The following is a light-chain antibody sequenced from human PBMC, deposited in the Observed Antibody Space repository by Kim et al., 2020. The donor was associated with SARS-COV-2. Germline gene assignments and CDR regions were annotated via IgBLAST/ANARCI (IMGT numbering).Light chain of an antibody. CDR3: QAWDSTVV. Sequence: VSVSPGPTASVSCSGDNLGNKFSSWYQQKPGQAPVLVIYLDNKRPSGIPERFSGSNSGNTATLTISGTQAMDEADYYCQAWDSTVVFGGGTQLTVL. CDR1: NLGNKF. V-gene: IGLV3-1*01. CDR2: LDN. J-gene: IGLJ2*01.